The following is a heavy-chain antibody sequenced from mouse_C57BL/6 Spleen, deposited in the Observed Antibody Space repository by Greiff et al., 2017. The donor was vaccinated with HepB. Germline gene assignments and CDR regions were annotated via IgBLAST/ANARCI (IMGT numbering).Heavy chain of an antibody. Sequence: EVHLVESGGGLVQPKGSLKLSCAASGFTFNTYAMHWVRQAPGKGLEWVARIRSKSSNYATYYADSVKDRFTISRDDSQSMLYLQMNNLKTEDTAMYYCVRGGGYYYGSSSYWYFDVWGTGTTVTVSS. V-gene: IGHV10-3*01. CDR3: VRGGGYYYGSSSYWYFDV. CDR2: IRSKSSNYAT. J-gene: IGHJ1*03. CDR1: GFTFNTYA. D-gene: IGHD1-1*01.